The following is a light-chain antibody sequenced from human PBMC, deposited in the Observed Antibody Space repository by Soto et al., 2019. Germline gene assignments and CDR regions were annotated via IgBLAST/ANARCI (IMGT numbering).Light chain of an antibody. CDR2: EVS. CDR1: SSDVGGYNY. J-gene: IGLJ1*01. V-gene: IGLV2-14*01. Sequence: QSVLTQPASVSGSPGQSITISCTGTSSDVGGYNYVSWYQQHPGKAPKLMIYEVSNRPSGVSNRFSGSKSGNTASLTISGLQAEDEADYYCSSYTSSCTPDNYVFGTGTKVTVL. CDR3: SSYTSSCTPDNYV.